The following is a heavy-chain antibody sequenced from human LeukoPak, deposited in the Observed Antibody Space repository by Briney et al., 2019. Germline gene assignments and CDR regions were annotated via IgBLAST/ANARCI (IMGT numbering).Heavy chain of an antibody. V-gene: IGHV3-11*01. CDR1: GFTFSDYY. D-gene: IGHD5-24*01. CDR3: ARERERSDWFDP. CDR2: ISSSGSTI. J-gene: IGHJ5*02. Sequence: GGSLRLSCAASGFTFSDYYMSWIRQAPGKGLEWVSYISSSGSTIYYADSVRGRFTISRDNAKNSLYLQMNSLRAEDTAVYYCARERERSDWFDPWGQGTLVTVSS.